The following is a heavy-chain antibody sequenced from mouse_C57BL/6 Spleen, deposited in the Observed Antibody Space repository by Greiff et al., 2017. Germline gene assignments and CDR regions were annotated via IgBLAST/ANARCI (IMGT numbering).Heavy chain of an antibody. V-gene: IGHV1-80*01. J-gene: IGHJ4*01. CDR2: IYPGDGDT. Sequence: VQLQQSGAELVKPGASVKISCKASGYAFSSYWMNWVKQRPGQGLEWIGQIYPGDGDTNYNGKFKGKATLTADKSSSTAYMQLCSLPSDESAVYFCVSYCAGSSHVYYAMDYWGQGTSVTVSS. CDR3: VSYCAGSSHVYYAMDY. D-gene: IGHD1-1*01. CDR1: GYAFSSYW.